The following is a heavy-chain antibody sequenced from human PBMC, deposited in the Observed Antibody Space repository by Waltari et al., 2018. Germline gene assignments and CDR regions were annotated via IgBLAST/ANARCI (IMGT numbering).Heavy chain of an antibody. D-gene: IGHD1-1*01. CDR2: TYWIDDK. V-gene: IGHV2-5*01. Sequence: QITLKESVPPLVKPTQTLPLTCTFSGFSLSTSGVGVGWIRQPPGKALEWLAHTYWIDDKRYSPSLKSTLTITKDTAKNQVVLTMTNTDPVDTATYHCAHTPFLDSEFDFWGQGTLVTVSS. CDR1: GFSLSTSGVG. CDR3: AHTPFLDSEFDF. J-gene: IGHJ4*02.